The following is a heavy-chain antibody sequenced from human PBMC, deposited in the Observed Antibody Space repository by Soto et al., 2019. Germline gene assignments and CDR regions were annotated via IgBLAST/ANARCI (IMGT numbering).Heavy chain of an antibody. CDR3: AGGRGEDIVVVPAAMAFDY. J-gene: IGHJ4*02. Sequence: ASVKVSCKASGGTFSSYAISWVRQAPGQGIEWMGGIIPIFGTANYAQKFQGRVTITADESTSTAYMELSSLRSEDTAVYYCAGGRGEDIVVVPAAMAFDYWGQGTLVTVSS. V-gene: IGHV1-69*13. CDR1: GGTFSSYA. D-gene: IGHD2-2*01. CDR2: IIPIFGTA.